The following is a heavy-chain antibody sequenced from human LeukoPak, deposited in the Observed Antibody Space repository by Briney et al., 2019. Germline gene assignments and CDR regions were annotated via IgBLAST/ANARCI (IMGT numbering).Heavy chain of an antibody. CDR2: ISWNRGSI. CDR1: GFTFDDYA. D-gene: IGHD3-22*01. J-gene: IGHJ4*02. CDR3: AKGGITMIVGGFDY. V-gene: IGHV3-9*03. Sequence: GGSLRLSCAASGFTFDDYAMHWVRQAPGKGLEWVSGISWNRGSIGYADSVKGRFTISRDNAKNSLYLQMNSLRVEDMALYYCAKGGITMIVGGFDYWGQGTLVTVSS.